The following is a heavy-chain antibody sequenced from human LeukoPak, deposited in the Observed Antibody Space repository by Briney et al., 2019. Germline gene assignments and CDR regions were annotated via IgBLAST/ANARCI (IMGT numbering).Heavy chain of an antibody. D-gene: IGHD1-26*01. CDR2: IEGSGST. Sequence: GGSLRLSCAASGFTFSNFVMTWVRQAPGKGLQWVSTIEGSGSTYYADSVRGRFSISRDNSKNTLSLQMNSLRPEDTAVYYCATGTFYEDVLDYWAREPWSPSPQ. V-gene: IGHV3-23*01. J-gene: IGHJ4*02. CDR3: ATGTFYEDVLDY. CDR1: GFTFSNFV.